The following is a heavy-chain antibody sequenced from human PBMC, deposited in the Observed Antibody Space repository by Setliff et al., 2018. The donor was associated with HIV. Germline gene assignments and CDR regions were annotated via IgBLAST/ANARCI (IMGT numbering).Heavy chain of an antibody. J-gene: IGHJ4*02. CDR3: VTSEVGGASPFDY. V-gene: IGHV4-34*09. CDR1: GGSFSDYY. Sequence: SETLSLTCTVSGGSFSDYYWSWIRQPPGKGLEWIGDINHSGTTNSNPSLKSRVSISRDTSKNQFSLRLTSVTAADTALYFCVTSEVGGASPFDYWGQGTLVTVSS. CDR2: INHSGTT. D-gene: IGHD3-3*01.